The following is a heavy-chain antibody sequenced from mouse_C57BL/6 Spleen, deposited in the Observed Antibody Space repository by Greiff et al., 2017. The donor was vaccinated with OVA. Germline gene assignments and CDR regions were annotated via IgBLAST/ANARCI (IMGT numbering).Heavy chain of an antibody. CDR3: ARADGYDAMDY. D-gene: IGHD2-3*01. J-gene: IGHJ4*01. CDR1: GYTFTSYW. V-gene: IGHV1-72*01. CDR2: IDPNSGGT. Sequence: QVQLQQPGAELVKPGASVKLSCKASGYTFTSYWMHWVKQRPGRGLEWIGRIDPNSGGTKYNEKFKSKATLTVDKPSSTAYMQRSSLTSDDSAVYSCARADGYDAMDYWGQGTSVTVSS.